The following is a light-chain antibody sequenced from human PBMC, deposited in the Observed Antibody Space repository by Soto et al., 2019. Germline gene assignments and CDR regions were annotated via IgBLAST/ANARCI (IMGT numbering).Light chain of an antibody. CDR3: AAWDDSLSAFV. CDR1: SSNIESNY. V-gene: IGLV1-47*01. J-gene: IGLJ3*02. Sequence: QSVLTQPPSASGTPGQRVTISCSGSSSNIESNYVYWYQQLPGSAPKLLIYRNDQRPSGVPDRFSGSKSGTSASLAISGLRSEDEADYYCAAWDDSLSAFVFGGGTKVTVL. CDR2: RND.